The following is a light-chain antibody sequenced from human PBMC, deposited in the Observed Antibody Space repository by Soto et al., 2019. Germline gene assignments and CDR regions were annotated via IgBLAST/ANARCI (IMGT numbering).Light chain of an antibody. CDR3: SSYTSSNTYV. V-gene: IGLV2-14*01. Sequence: QSVLTQPASVSGSPGQSITISCTGTSSDVGDYNYVSWYQQYPGKAPKLMIHEVNHRPSGVSDRFSGSKSGNTGSLTISGLQAEDEADYYCSSYTSSNTYVFGTGTKVTV. CDR1: SSDVGDYNY. J-gene: IGLJ1*01. CDR2: EVN.